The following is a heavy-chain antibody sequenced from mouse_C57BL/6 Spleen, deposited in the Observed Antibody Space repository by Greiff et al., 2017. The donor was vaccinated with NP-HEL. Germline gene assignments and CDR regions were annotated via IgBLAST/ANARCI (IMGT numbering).Heavy chain of an antibody. V-gene: IGHV5-4*01. J-gene: IGHJ3*01. CDR1: GFTFSSYA. CDR3: AREELGPFAY. D-gene: IGHD4-1*01. Sequence: EVQLVESGGGLVKPGGSLKLSCAASGFTFSSYAMSWVRQTPEKRLEWVATISDGGSYTYYPDNVKGRFTISRDKAKNNRYLQMSQLKSEDTAMYYCAREELGPFAYWGQGTLVTVSA. CDR2: ISDGGSYT.